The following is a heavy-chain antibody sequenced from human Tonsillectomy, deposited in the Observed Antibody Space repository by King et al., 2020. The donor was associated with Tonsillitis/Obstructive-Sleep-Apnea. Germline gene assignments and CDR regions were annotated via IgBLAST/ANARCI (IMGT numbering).Heavy chain of an antibody. J-gene: IGHJ5*02. D-gene: IGHD3-22*01. CDR1: GYTFTSYG. CDR2: ISAYNGNT. V-gene: IGHV1-18*01. CDR3: VRTLGYYNSIVYYTNWFDP. Sequence: VQLVQSGAEVKKPGASVKVSCKASGYTFTSYGISWVRQAPGQGLEWMGWISAYNGNTNYAQKLQGRVTMTTDTSTSTAYMELRSLRSEDTAVYYCVRTLGYYNSIVYYTNWFDPWGQGTLVTVSS.